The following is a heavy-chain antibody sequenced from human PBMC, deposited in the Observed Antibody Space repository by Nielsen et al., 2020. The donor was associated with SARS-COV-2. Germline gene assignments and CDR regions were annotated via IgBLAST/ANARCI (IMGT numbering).Heavy chain of an antibody. J-gene: IGHJ4*02. Sequence: SETLSLTCTVSYGSISSFCWSWIRQPPGKGLEWIGYIYYSGSTNYNPSLKSRVSISLDTSKNQFSLKLSSVTAADTAVYYCASANWNRPADSWGQGTLVTVSS. CDR3: ASANWNRPADS. CDR2: IYYSGST. CDR1: YGSISSFC. D-gene: IGHD1-1*01. V-gene: IGHV4-59*08.